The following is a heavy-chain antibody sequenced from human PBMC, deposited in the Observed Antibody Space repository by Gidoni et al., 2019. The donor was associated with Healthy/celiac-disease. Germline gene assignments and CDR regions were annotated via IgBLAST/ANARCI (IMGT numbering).Heavy chain of an antibody. J-gene: IGHJ6*02. CDR2: IYHSGST. CDR1: GYSISSGYY. Sequence: QVQLQESGPGLVKPSETLSLTCAVSGYSISSGYYWGWIRQPPGKGLEWIGSIYHSGSTYYNPSLKSRVTISVDTSKNQFSLKLSSVTAADTAVYYCAREATTPYYYYYYGMDVWGQGTTVTVSS. CDR3: AREATTPYYYYYYGMDV. V-gene: IGHV4-38-2*02. D-gene: IGHD4-17*01.